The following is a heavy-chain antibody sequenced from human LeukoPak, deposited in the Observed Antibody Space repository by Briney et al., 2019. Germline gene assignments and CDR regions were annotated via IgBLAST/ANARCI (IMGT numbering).Heavy chain of an antibody. CDR2: ISSNGHT. CDR1: GFTFRKYS. CDR3: ARDRLTKRWLQFSGDF. J-gene: IGHJ4*02. D-gene: IGHD5-24*01. Sequence: GGSLRLSCSASGFTFRKYSMHWVRQGPGKGLEYVSAISSNGHTYYADSVKGRFTISRDNSKNTLYLQMNSLRAEDTAVYYCARDRLTKRWLQFSGDFWGQGTLVAVSS. V-gene: IGHV3-64*04.